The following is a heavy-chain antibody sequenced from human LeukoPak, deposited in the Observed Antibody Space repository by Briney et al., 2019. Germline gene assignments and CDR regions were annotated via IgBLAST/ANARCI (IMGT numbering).Heavy chain of an antibody. D-gene: IGHD2-15*01. CDR2: IKQSGSEK. Sequence: GGSLRLSCAASGFTFTGYWMSWVRQAPGKGLEWVANIKQSGSEKYYVDSVKGRFTISRDNAKNALFLQMNSLRAEDTAVYYCARAIATPIRIGRIYYYMDVWGKGTAVTVSS. CDR1: GFTFTGYW. CDR3: ARAIATPIRIGRIYYYMDV. V-gene: IGHV3-7*01. J-gene: IGHJ6*03.